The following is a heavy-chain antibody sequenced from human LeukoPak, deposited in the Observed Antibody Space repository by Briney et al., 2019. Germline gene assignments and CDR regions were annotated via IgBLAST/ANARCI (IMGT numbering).Heavy chain of an antibody. V-gene: IGHV4-39*07. Sequence: SETLSLTCTVSGGSISSTIYYWGWARQPPGKGLEWIGNIYHSGSTYYNPSLKSRVTISVDTSKNQFSLKLSSVTAADTAVYYCARVWAHYYYYMDVWGKGTTVTVSS. CDR2: IYHSGST. J-gene: IGHJ6*03. CDR1: GGSISSTIYY. CDR3: ARVWAHYYYYMDV. D-gene: IGHD3-16*01.